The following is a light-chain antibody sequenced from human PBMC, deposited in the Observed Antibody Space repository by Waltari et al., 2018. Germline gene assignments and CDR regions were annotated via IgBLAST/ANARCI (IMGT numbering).Light chain of an antibody. CDR2: SNN. V-gene: IGLV1-44*01. CDR3: AAWDDSLNVV. J-gene: IGLJ2*01. Sequence: QPVLTQPPSPSGTPGQSVTISCSGRSSNIGRNTVIWYQQLPGTAPKLLIYSNNQRPSGVPDRFSGSKSGTSASLAISGLQSEDEADYYCAAWDDSLNVVFGGGTKLTVL. CDR1: SSNIGRNT.